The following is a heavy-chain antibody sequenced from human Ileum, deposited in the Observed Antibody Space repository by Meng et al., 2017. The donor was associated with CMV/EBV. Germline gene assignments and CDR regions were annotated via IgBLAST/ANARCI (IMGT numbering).Heavy chain of an antibody. Sequence: QVQLKQSGPGLVKPSQTLLLTCAISGDSVSSNIAAWSWIRQSPSRGLEWLGRTYYRSKWYDDYAVSVKSRVTITPDTSKNQFSLHLNSVSPEDTAIYFCAREMGAHDYWGQGTLVTVSS. CDR1: GDSVSSNIAA. CDR3: AREMGAHDY. D-gene: IGHD4/OR15-4a*01. V-gene: IGHV6-1*01. CDR2: TYYRSKWYD. J-gene: IGHJ4*02.